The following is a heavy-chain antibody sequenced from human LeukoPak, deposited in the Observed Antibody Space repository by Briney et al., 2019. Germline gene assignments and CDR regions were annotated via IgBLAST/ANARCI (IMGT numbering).Heavy chain of an antibody. J-gene: IGHJ4*02. D-gene: IGHD6-13*01. CDR2: IYYSGST. CDR1: GGSISSYY. V-gene: IGHV4-59*01. CDR3: AREGIAAAGSFDY. Sequence: SETLSLTCTVSGGSISSYYWSWIRQPPGKGLEWIGYIYYSGSTNYNPSLKSRLTISVDTSKNQFSLKLSSVTAADTAVYYCAREGIAAAGSFDYWGQGTLVTVSS.